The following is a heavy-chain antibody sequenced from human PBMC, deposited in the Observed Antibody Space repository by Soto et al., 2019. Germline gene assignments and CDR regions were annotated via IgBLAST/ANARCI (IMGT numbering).Heavy chain of an antibody. CDR3: ARRVSSVGATWDAFGI. J-gene: IGHJ3*02. CDR1: GGSISSSSYY. Sequence: QLQLQESGPGLVKPSETLSLTCTVSGGSISSSSYYWGWIRQPPGKGLEWIGSIYYSGSTYYNPSLKSRVTISVDTSKNQFSLKLSSVTAADTAVYYCARRVSSVGATWDAFGIWGQGTMVTVSS. V-gene: IGHV4-39*01. D-gene: IGHD1-26*01. CDR2: IYYSGST.